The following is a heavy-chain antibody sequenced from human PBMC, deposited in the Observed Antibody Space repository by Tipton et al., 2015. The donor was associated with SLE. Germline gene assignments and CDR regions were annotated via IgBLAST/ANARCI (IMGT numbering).Heavy chain of an antibody. CDR1: RDSITNYY. D-gene: IGHD4/OR15-4a*01. CDR2: IDTSGAT. CDR3: ARGGYSAGPFDP. Sequence: TLSLTCTVSRDSITNYYWSWIRQPAGKGLEWIGRIDTSGATIYNPSLKSRVTMSKDTSKNQFSLKLSSVTAADSALYFCARGGYSAGPFDPWGQGILVTVSS. V-gene: IGHV4-4*07. J-gene: IGHJ5*02.